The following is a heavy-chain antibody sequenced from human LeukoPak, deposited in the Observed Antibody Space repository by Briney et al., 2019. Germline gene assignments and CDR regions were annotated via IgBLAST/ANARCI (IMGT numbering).Heavy chain of an antibody. V-gene: IGHV4-34*01. CDR1: GGSFSGYY. CDR2: INHSGST. D-gene: IGHD3-3*01. Sequence: SETLSLTCAVYGGSFSGYYWSWIRQPPGKGLEWIGEINHSGSTNYNPSLKSRVTISVDTSKNQFSLKLSSVTAADTVVYYCARSGGYYTYYYGMDVWGQGTTVTVSS. CDR3: ARSGGYYTYYYGMDV. J-gene: IGHJ6*02.